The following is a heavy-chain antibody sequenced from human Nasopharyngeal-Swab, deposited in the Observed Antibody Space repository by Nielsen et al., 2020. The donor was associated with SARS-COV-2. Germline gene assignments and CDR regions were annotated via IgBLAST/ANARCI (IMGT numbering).Heavy chain of an antibody. CDR2: IYYSGST. D-gene: IGHD2-2*01. CDR1: GGSVSSGSYY. Sequence: SETLSLTCTVSGGSVSSGSYYWSWIRQPPGKGLEWIGYIYYSGSTNYNPSLKSRVTISVDTSKNQFSLKLSSVTAADTAVYYCARSYCSSTRCANAFAIWGQGTMVTVSS. V-gene: IGHV4-61*01. J-gene: IGHJ3*02. CDR3: ARSYCSSTRCANAFAI.